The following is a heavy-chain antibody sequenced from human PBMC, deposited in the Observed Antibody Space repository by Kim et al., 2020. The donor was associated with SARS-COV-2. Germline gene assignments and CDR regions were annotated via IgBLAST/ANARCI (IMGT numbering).Heavy chain of an antibody. J-gene: IGHJ4*02. CDR1: GFTFSSYS. D-gene: IGHD5-18*01. CDR2: ISSSSSYI. Sequence: GGSLRLSCAASGFTFSSYSMNWVRQAPGKGLEWVSSISSSSSYIYYADSVKGRFTISRDNAKNSLYLQMNSLRAEDTAVYYCARPLTAMVLGFDYWGQGTLVTVSS. CDR3: ARPLTAMVLGFDY. V-gene: IGHV3-21*01.